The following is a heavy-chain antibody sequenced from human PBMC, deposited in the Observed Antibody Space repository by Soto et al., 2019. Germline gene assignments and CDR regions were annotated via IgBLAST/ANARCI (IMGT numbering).Heavy chain of an antibody. V-gene: IGHV4-4*02. CDR1: GDSIISDKW. CDR3: ARGESQQQRDY. Sequence: QVQLQESGPGLVKPSGTLSLTCAVSGDSIISDKWWSWVRQAPGKGLEWIGEIHHGANSKYNPSLKSRVITSVDRSKNQFSLNLTSVTEADTAVYYCARGESQQQRDYWGQGTLVTVSS. J-gene: IGHJ4*02. CDR2: IHHGANS. D-gene: IGHD6-25*01.